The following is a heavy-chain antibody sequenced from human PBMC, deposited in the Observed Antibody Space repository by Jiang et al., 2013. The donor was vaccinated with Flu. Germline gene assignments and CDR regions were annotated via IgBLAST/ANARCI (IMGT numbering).Heavy chain of an antibody. J-gene: IGHJ4*02. D-gene: IGHD2-15*01. CDR1: GDSVSSNSAA. CDR2: TYYRSKWYN. V-gene: IGHV6-1*01. Sequence: QTLSLTCAISGDSVSSNSAAWNWIRQSPSRGLEWLGRTYYRSKWYNDYAVSVKSRITINPDTSKNQFSLQLNSVTPEDTAVYYCARDLLGYCSGGSCYGGGYFDYWGQGTLVTVSS. CDR3: ARDLLGYCSGGSCYGGGYFDY.